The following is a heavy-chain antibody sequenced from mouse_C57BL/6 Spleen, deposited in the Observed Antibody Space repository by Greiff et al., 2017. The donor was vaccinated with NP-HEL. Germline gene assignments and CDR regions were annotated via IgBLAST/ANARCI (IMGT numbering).Heavy chain of an antibody. Sequence: VQLKESGPELVKPGDSVKISCKASGYSFTGYFMNWVMQSHGKSLEWIGRINPYNGDTFYNQKFKGKATLTVDKSSSTAHMELRSLTSEDSAVYYCAREGLRRTGLDYWGQGTTLTVSS. D-gene: IGHD2-4*01. J-gene: IGHJ2*01. CDR1: GYSFTGYF. CDR3: AREGLRRTGLDY. V-gene: IGHV1-20*01. CDR2: INPYNGDT.